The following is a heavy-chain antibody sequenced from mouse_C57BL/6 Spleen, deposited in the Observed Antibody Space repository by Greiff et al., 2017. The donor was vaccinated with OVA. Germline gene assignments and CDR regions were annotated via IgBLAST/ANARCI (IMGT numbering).Heavy chain of an antibody. D-gene: IGHD1-1*01. Sequence: VKVVESGPGLVQPSQSLSITCTVSGFSLTSYGVHWVRQSPGKGLEWLGVIWRGGSTDYNAAFMSRLSITKDNSKSQVFFKMNSLQADDTAIYYCAKNRYYGSSYEAMDYWGQGTSVTVSS. V-gene: IGHV2-5*01. CDR1: GFSLTSYG. J-gene: IGHJ4*01. CDR3: AKNRYYGSSYEAMDY. CDR2: IWRGGST.